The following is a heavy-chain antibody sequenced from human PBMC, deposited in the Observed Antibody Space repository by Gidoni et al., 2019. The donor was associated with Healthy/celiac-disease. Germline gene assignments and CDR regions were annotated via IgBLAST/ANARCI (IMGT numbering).Heavy chain of an antibody. D-gene: IGHD3-10*01. V-gene: IGHV5-10-1*01. CDR1: GYSFTSYW. J-gene: IGHJ6*03. CDR2: IDPSDSYT. Sequence: EVQLVQSGAEVKKPGESLRISCKGSGYSFTSYWISWVRQMPGKGLEWMGRIDPSDSYTNYSPSFQGHVTISADKSISTAYLQWSSLKASDTAMYYCARRGSGSYQDYYYYYYMDVWGKGTTVTVSS. CDR3: ARRGSGSYQDYYYYYYMDV.